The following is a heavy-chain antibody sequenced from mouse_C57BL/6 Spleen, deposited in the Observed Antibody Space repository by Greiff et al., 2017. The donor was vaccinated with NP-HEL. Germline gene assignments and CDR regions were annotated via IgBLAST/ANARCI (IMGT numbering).Heavy chain of an antibody. D-gene: IGHD2-1*01. CDR1: GYTFTDYN. V-gene: IGHV1-18*01. CDR3: ARVYGNYAWYFDY. Sequence: VQLKQSGPELVKPGASVKIPCKASGYTFTDYNMDWVKQSHGKSLEWIGDINPNNGGTIYNQKFQGKATLTVDKSSSTAYMELRSLTSEDTAVYYCARVYGNYAWYFDYWGQGTTLTVSS. CDR2: INPNNGGT. J-gene: IGHJ2*01.